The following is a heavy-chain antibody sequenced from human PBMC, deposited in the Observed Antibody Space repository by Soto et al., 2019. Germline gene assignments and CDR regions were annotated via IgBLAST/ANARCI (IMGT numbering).Heavy chain of an antibody. J-gene: IGHJ4*02. CDR2: VYDRATT. D-gene: IGHD2-15*01. CDR3: ARIRSVLSGGRNGY. CDR1: GGSISTYY. Sequence: QVQLQESGPGLVKPSETLSLTCTLSGGSISTYYWSWIRQPPGKALEWIGYVYDRATTSYNPSLKTRVTISADTFKNQLSLNLRSVTAADTAVYFCARIRSVLSGGRNGYWGQGILVTVSS. V-gene: IGHV4-59*08.